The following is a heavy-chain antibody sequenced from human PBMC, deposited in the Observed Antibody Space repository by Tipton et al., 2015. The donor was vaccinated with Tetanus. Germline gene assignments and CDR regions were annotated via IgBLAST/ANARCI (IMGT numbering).Heavy chain of an antibody. CDR2: IYESGDT. Sequence: LRLSCTVSGGSIRGGTFYWGWIRQPPGKGLEWIGSIYESGDTYYIPSLKSRVAISVDTSKNQFSLNLNSMAAADTGVYYCARHQSGYFTPFDYWGQGNLVTVSS. CDR3: ARHQSGYFTPFDY. V-gene: IGHV4-39*01. J-gene: IGHJ4*02. D-gene: IGHD3-3*01. CDR1: GGSIRGGTFY.